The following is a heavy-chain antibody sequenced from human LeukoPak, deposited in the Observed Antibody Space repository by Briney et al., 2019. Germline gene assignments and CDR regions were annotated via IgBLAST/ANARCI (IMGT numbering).Heavy chain of an antibody. CDR3: AKQGSCSGGGCYAHHFDS. Sequence: PGGSLGLSCAASGFRFSNYGLHWVPQAPGQALEGVALISLDGSSKYYADSVKGRLTHSKDNSKNTLYLQMKSLRAEDTAVYHCAKQGSCSGGGCYAHHFDSWGRGNLVTVSS. CDR1: GFRFSNYG. J-gene: IGHJ4*02. V-gene: IGHV3-30*18. D-gene: IGHD2-15*01. CDR2: ISLDGSSK.